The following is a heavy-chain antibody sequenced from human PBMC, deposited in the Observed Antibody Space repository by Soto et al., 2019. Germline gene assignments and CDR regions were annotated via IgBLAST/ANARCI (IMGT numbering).Heavy chain of an antibody. V-gene: IGHV3-33*01. J-gene: IGHJ4*02. CDR2: IWYDGSNK. Sequence: QVQLVESGGGVVQPGRSLRLSCAASGFTFSSYGMHWVRQAPGKGLEWVAVIWYDGSNKYYADSVKGRFTISSDNSKNTLYLQMNSLRAEDTAVYYCASSLRLSPLDYWGQGTLVTVSS. CDR3: ASSLRLSPLDY. CDR1: GFTFSSYG. D-gene: IGHD2-2*01.